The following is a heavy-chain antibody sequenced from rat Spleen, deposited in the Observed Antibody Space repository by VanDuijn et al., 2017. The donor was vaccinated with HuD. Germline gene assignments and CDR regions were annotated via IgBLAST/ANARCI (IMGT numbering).Heavy chain of an antibody. CDR2: ITYDGSST. CDR1: GFTFNNYW. D-gene: IGHD1-6*01. V-gene: IGHV5-31*01. J-gene: IGHJ2*01. Sequence: EVQLVESGGGLVQPGRSLKLSCVASGFTFNNYWMTWIRPAPGKGLEWVASITYDGSSTYYRDSVKGRFTLSRDDAKRTLFLQMDSLRSEDTATYYCARLTFYGYGYYFDYWGQGVMVTVSS. CDR3: ARLTFYGYGYYFDY.